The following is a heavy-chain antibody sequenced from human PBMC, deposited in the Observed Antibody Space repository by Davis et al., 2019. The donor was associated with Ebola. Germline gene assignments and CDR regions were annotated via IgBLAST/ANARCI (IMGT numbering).Heavy chain of an antibody. CDR2: IYYSGST. Sequence: MPSETLSLTCAVYGGSFSGYYWSWIRQPPGKGLEWIGTIYYSGSTYYNPSLKSRVTISVDTSKNQFSLKLSSVTAADTAVYYCARDPLRFLEWSYYFDYWGQGTLVTVSS. J-gene: IGHJ4*02. D-gene: IGHD3-3*01. CDR3: ARDPLRFLEWSYYFDY. CDR1: GGSFSGYY. V-gene: IGHV4-34*01.